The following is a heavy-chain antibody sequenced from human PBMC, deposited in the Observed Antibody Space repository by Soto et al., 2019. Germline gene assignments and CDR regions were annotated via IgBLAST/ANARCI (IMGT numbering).Heavy chain of an antibody. CDR3: ARQFDYDTSGYYYAY. CDR2: ITPLFGTP. Sequence: SVKVSCKASGGTFNKCAIDWVRQAPGQGLEWMGGITPLFGTPNYAQRFQGRVTISADEVTSTAYMELRSLRSDDTGVYYCARQFDYDTSGYYYAYWGQGTLVTVSS. J-gene: IGHJ4*02. CDR1: GGTFNKCA. V-gene: IGHV1-69*13. D-gene: IGHD3-22*01.